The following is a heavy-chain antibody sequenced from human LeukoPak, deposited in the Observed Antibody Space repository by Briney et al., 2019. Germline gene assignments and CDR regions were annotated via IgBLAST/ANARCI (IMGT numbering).Heavy chain of an antibody. Sequence: GGSLRLSCAASGFTVSSNYMSWVRQAPGKGLEWVSVIYSGGSTYYADSVKGRFTNSRDNAKNTLYLQMDSLRAEDTAIYYCAKIPSATENFDYWGQGTLVMVSS. J-gene: IGHJ4*02. D-gene: IGHD5-12*01. V-gene: IGHV3-53*01. CDR2: IYSGGST. CDR1: GFTVSSNY. CDR3: AKIPSATENFDY.